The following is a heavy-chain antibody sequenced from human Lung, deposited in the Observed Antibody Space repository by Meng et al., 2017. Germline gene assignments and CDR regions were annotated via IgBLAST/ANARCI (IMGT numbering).Heavy chain of an antibody. V-gene: IGHV1-2*06. Sequence: QVVTSGAELKKPGASVKASCKASGYTVPDYWLHWVRRAPGQGLEWMGRINPKSGDTHYAQRFQGRVTMTGDTSISTAYMELSGLRSDDTAMYYCARDEDISAAGKLFGDYWGQGTLVTVSS. CDR3: ARDEDISAAGKLFGDY. CDR2: INPKSGDT. J-gene: IGHJ4*02. CDR1: GYTVPDYW. D-gene: IGHD6-13*01.